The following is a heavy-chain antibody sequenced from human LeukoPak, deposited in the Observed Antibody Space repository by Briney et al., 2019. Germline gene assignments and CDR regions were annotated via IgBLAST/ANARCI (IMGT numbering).Heavy chain of an antibody. CDR3: ARVRRASSRLLVAFDI. J-gene: IGHJ3*02. CDR1: GFTFSTYG. D-gene: IGHD6-13*01. CDR2: IRYDGSNK. V-gene: IGHV3-30*02. Sequence: PGGSLRLSCAASGFTFSTYGMHWVRQAPGKGLEWVAFIRYDGSNKYYADSVKGRFTISRDNAKNSLYLQMNSLRAEDTAVYYCARVRRASSRLLVAFDIWGQGTMVTVSS.